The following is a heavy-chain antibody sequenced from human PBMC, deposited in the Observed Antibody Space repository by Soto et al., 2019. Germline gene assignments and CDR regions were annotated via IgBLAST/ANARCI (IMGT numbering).Heavy chain of an antibody. CDR2: ISAYNGNT. J-gene: IGHJ6*02. Sequence: ASVKVSCKASGYTFTSYGISWVRQAPGQGLEWMGWISAYNGNTNYAQKLQGRVTMTTDTSTSTAYMELRSLRSDDTAVYYCARDVDIVATYYYYYGMDVWGQGTTVTVSS. V-gene: IGHV1-18*01. D-gene: IGHD5-12*01. CDR3: ARDVDIVATYYYYYGMDV. CDR1: GYTFTSYG.